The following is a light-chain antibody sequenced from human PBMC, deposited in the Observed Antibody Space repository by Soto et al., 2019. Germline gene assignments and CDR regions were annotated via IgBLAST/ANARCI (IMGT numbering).Light chain of an antibody. CDR1: QSISSN. CDR3: QQRSNWPPTIT. J-gene: IGKJ5*01. Sequence: EIVMTQSAAPLSVSPGERATLPCRASQSISSNLAWYQQKPGQTPRLLIYGASTRATGIPARFSGSGSGTDFTRTISSLEPEDFAVYYCQQRSNWPPTITLGQGTRLEIK. CDR2: GAS. V-gene: IGKV3-15*01.